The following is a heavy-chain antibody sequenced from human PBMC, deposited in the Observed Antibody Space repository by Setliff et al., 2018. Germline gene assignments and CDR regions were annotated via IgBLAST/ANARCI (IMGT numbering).Heavy chain of an antibody. Sequence: SETLSLTCTVSGGSISSYYWSWIRQPPGKGLEWIGSISHSGSTYYNPSLRSRVTISLDTSKNQFSPKLTSVTAADTAVYYCATPDYGGNSWSFDYWGQGTLVTVSS. CDR3: ATPDYGGNSWSFDY. J-gene: IGHJ4*02. CDR2: ISHSGST. V-gene: IGHV4-59*04. CDR1: GGSISSYY. D-gene: IGHD4-17*01.